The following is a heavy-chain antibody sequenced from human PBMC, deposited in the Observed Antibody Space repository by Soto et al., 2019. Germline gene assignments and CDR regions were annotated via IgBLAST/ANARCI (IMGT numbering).Heavy chain of an antibody. V-gene: IGHV3-23*01. Sequence: HPGGSLRLSCAASGFTFSSYAMSWVRQAPGKGLEWVSAISGSGGSTYYADSVKGRFTISRGNSKNTLYLQMNSLRAEDTAVYYCAVIGAVVADAFDIWGQGTMVTVSS. J-gene: IGHJ3*02. D-gene: IGHD3-16*01. CDR3: AVIGAVVADAFDI. CDR2: ISGSGGST. CDR1: GFTFSSYA.